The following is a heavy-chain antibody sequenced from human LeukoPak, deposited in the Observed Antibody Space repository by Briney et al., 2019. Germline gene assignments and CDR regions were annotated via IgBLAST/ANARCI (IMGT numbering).Heavy chain of an antibody. CDR2: IYTSGST. CDR1: GGSISSYY. Sequence: SETLSLTCTVSGGSISSYYWSWIRQPAGQGLEWIGRIYTSGSTNYNPSLKSRVTMSVDTSKNQFSLKLSSVTAADTAVYYCAREWASSSKRYYYYYGMDVWGQGTTVTVSS. D-gene: IGHD6-6*01. V-gene: IGHV4-4*07. J-gene: IGHJ6*02. CDR3: AREWASSSKRYYYYYGMDV.